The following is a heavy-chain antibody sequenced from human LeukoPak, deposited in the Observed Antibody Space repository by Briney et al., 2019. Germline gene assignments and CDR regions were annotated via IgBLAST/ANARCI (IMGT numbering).Heavy chain of an antibody. CDR3: AKVVAYYGVAVAGLDAFDI. V-gene: IGHV3-23*01. J-gene: IGHJ3*02. CDR2: ISSSGGST. D-gene: IGHD6-19*01. CDR1: GFTFSGYG. Sequence: GGSLRLSCTASGFTFSGYGMSWVRQAPGKGLEWVSSISSSGGSTYYADSVKGRFTISRDISKNTLYLQMNSLRAEDTAVYYCAKVVAYYGVAVAGLDAFDIWGQGTMVTVSS.